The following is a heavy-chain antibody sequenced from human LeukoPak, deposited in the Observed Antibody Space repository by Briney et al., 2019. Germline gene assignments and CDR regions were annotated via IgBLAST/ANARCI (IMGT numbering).Heavy chain of an antibody. CDR3: ARANGERYDSRGNCGVYFDY. V-gene: IGHV3-7*04. CDR2: IQQDGSAK. Sequence: PGGSLRLSCTASGFTFSNYWMSWVRLTSGKGLEWLANIQQDGSAKFYGESVKGRFTVSRDNAKNSVYLQLNSVRVEDTAVYYCARANGERYDSRGNCGVYFDYWGQGTLVTVSS. CDR1: GFTFSNYW. J-gene: IGHJ4*02. D-gene: IGHD3-22*01.